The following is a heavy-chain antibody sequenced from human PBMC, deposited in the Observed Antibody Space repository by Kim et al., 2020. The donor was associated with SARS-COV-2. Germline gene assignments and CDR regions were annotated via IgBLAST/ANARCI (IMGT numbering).Heavy chain of an antibody. CDR2: IKSKTDGGTT. J-gene: IGHJ4*02. CDR1: GFTFSNAW. CDR3: TTGSSGFYYFDY. D-gene: IGHD3-22*01. Sequence: GGSLRLSCAASGFTFSNAWMSWVRQAPGKGLEWVGRIKSKTDGGTTDYAAPVKGRFTISRDDSKNTLYLQMNSLKTEDTAVYYCTTGSSGFYYFDYWGQGTLVTVSS. V-gene: IGHV3-15*01.